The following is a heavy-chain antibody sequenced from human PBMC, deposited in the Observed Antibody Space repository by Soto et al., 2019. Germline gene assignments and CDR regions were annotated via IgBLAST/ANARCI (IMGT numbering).Heavy chain of an antibody. CDR3: ARGVEVQWLAYYFDY. V-gene: IGHV1-2*04. Sequence: QVQLVQSGAEVKKPGASVKVSCKASGYTFTGYYMHWVRQAPGQGLEWMGWINPNSGGTNYAQKFQGWVTMTRDTSISTAYMELSRLRSDDTAVYYCARGVEVQWLAYYFDYWGQGTLVTVSS. CDR2: INPNSGGT. CDR1: GYTFTGYY. D-gene: IGHD6-19*01. J-gene: IGHJ4*02.